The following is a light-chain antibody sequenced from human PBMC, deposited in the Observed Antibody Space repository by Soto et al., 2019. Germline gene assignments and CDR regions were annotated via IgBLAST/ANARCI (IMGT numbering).Light chain of an antibody. V-gene: IGKV1-5*01. J-gene: IGKJ1*01. CDR1: QNIRSR. CDR2: DAS. Sequence: DFQMTQSPSTLSAFVGDRVTITCRASQNIRSRLAWFQQKPGKAPKLLIYDASSLESGVPQRFSGSGSGTEFTLTISSLQTDDFGSYYCQHMRTFGRGTTVDIK. CDR3: QHMRT.